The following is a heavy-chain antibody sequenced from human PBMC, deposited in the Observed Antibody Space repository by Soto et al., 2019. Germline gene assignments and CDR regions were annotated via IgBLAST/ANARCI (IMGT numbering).Heavy chain of an antibody. D-gene: IGHD2-2*01. J-gene: IGHJ4*02. CDR3: ARDIVVVPAATAPDY. Sequence: ASVKVSCKASGYTFTSYYMHWVRQAPGQGLEWMGIINPSGGSTSYAQKFQGRVTMTRDTSTSTVYMELSSLRSEDTAVYYCARDIVVVPAATAPDYWGQGTLVTVSS. V-gene: IGHV1-46*03. CDR2: INPSGGST. CDR1: GYTFTSYY.